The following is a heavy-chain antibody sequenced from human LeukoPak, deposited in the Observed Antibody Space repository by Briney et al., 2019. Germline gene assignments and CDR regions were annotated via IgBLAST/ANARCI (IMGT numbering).Heavy chain of an antibody. CDR3: ARVLVRGFDP. Sequence: PSQTLSLTCTVSGGSISSGSYYWSWIRQPAGKGLEWIGHIYTSGSTSYNPSLKSRVAISIDTSKNQFSLKLSSVTAADTAVYYCARVLVRGFDPWGQGTLVTVSS. D-gene: IGHD6-6*01. J-gene: IGHJ5*02. V-gene: IGHV4-61*09. CDR2: IYTSGST. CDR1: GGSISSGSYY.